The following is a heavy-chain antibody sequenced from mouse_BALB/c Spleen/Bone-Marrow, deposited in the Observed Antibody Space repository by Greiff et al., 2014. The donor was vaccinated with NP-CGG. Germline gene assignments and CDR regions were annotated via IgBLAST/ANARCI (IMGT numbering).Heavy chain of an antibody. V-gene: IGHV1-67*01. CDR3: ARWLQAMDY. CDR1: GYTFTDYA. Sequence: QVQLQQSGPELVRPGVSVKLSCKGSGYTFTDYAMHWVQQSHAKSLEWIGVISTYYGYTNYHKKFKGKATMTVDKSSSTAYMELARLTSEDSAIYYCARWLQAMDYWGQGTSVTVSS. CDR2: ISTYYGYT. J-gene: IGHJ4*01. D-gene: IGHD2-2*01.